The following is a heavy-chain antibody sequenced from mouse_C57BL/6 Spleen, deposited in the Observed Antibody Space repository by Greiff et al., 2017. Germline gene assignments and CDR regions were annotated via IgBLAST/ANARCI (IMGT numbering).Heavy chain of an antibody. CDR1: GYTFTSYW. CDR3: ARASYPYYYAIDY. J-gene: IGHJ4*01. D-gene: IGHD2-10*01. V-gene: IGHV1-69*01. Sequence: VQLQQPGAELVMPGASVKLSCKASGYTFTSYWMHWVKQRPGQGLEWIGEIDPSDSYTNYNQKFKGKSTLTVDKSSSTAYMQLSSLTSEDSAVYYCARASYPYYYAIDYWGQGTSVTVSS. CDR2: IDPSDSYT.